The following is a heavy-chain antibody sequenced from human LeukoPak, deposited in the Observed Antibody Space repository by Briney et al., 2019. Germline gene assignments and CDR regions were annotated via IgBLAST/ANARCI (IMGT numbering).Heavy chain of an antibody. CDR3: AKDMGYYYGSGSYPPENDY. Sequence: GGSLRLSCAASGFTFSRYGMHWVRQAPGKGLEWVAVVSFEGSNKYYADSVKGRFTISRDNSKNTMSLQMNSLRAEDTAVYYCAKDMGYYYGSGSYPPENDYWGQGTLVTVSS. CDR1: GFTFSRYG. V-gene: IGHV3-30*18. CDR2: VSFEGSNK. J-gene: IGHJ4*02. D-gene: IGHD3-10*01.